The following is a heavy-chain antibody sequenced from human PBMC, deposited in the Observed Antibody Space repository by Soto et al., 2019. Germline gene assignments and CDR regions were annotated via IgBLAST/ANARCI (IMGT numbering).Heavy chain of an antibody. D-gene: IGHD6-19*01. V-gene: IGHV3-21*01. J-gene: IGHJ5*02. Sequence: GGSLRLSCAASGFTFSSYSMNWVRQAPGKGLEWVSSISSSSYIYYADSVKGRSTISRDNAKNSLYLQMNSLRAEDTAVYYCARDSGVEQWLANWFDPWGQGTLVTVSS. CDR2: ISSSSYI. CDR1: GFTFSSYS. CDR3: ARDSGVEQWLANWFDP.